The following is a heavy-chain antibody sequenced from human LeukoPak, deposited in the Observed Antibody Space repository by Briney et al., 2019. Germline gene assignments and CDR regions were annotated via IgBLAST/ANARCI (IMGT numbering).Heavy chain of an antibody. V-gene: IGHV3-9*01. J-gene: IGHJ3*01. CDR3: AKDRGGGSQLGDAYDV. CDR1: GFPFDEHA. CDR2: ISYSSETI. D-gene: IGHD5-24*01. Sequence: GGSLRLSCAASGFPFDEHAMHWVRQAPGKGLEGVSGISYSSETIVYVDSVKGRFTISRDNVRKSLYLQMNSLRIEDTALYYCAKDRGGGSQLGDAYDVWGQGTMVSVSS.